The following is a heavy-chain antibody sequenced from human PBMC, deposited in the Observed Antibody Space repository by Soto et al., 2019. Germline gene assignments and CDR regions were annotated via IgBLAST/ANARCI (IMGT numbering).Heavy chain of an antibody. CDR1: GGSISSSSYY. CDR3: ARDYSGSGSYFPLPPSFDY. Sequence: PSETLSLTCTVSGGSISSSSYYWGWIRQPPGKGLEWIGSIYYSGSTYYNPSLKSRVTISVDTSKNQFSLKLSSVTAADTAVYYCARDYSGSGSYFPLPPSFDYWGQGTLVTVSS. J-gene: IGHJ4*02. V-gene: IGHV4-39*02. D-gene: IGHD3-10*01. CDR2: IYYSGST.